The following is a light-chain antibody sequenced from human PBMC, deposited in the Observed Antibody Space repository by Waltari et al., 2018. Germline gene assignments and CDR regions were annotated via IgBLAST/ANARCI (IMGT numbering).Light chain of an antibody. CDR2: DVN. J-gene: IGLJ3*02. CDR3: CSFTRSNSWV. CDR1: SSDVGAYNY. Sequence: HSALAQPASVSGSPGQSITISCTGTSSDVGAYNYVSWYQQHPGKAPRLMIFDVNVRPAVVSCRFSGSKSGNTASLTISGLQAEDEADYYCCSFTRSNSWVFGGGTKLTVL. V-gene: IGLV2-14*03.